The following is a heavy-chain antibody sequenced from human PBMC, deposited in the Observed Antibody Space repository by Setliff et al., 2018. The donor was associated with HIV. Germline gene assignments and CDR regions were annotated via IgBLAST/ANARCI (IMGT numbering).Heavy chain of an antibody. J-gene: IGHJ1*01. D-gene: IGHD3-22*01. Sequence: PSETLSLTCTVSGGSINNYYWNWIRQPAGKGLEWIGRISTSGSTNYNPSLKSRVAMSIDTSKNQLSLKVTSVTAADTAMYYCARDSDYYDSSGYYYIGASVAYFQHWGHGTLVTVSS. CDR3: ARDSDYYDSSGYYYIGASVAYFQH. CDR2: ISTSGST. CDR1: GGSINNYY. V-gene: IGHV4-4*07.